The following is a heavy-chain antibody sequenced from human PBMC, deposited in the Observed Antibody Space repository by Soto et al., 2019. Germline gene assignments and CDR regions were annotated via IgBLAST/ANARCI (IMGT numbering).Heavy chain of an antibody. CDR2: INAGNGNT. J-gene: IGHJ6*03. Sequence: QVQLVQSGAEVKKPGASVKVSCKASGYTFTSYALHWVRQAPGQRLEWMGWINAGNGNTKYSQKFQGRVTITRDTSASTAYMELSSLRSEDTAVYYCAGEGCSSTSCFLHYYYYYMDVWGKGTTVTVSS. CDR1: GYTFTSYA. CDR3: AGEGCSSTSCFLHYYYYYMDV. V-gene: IGHV1-3*01. D-gene: IGHD2-2*01.